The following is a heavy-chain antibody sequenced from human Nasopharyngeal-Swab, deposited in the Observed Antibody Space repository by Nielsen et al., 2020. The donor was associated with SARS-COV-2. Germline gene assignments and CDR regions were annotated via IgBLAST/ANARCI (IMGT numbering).Heavy chain of an antibody. J-gene: IGHJ3*02. CDR2: IYHSGST. D-gene: IGHD2/OR15-2a*01. V-gene: IGHV4-59*12. CDR3: ARGINNAFDI. CDR1: GGSISSYS. Sequence: SETLSLTCTVSGGSISSYSWSWIRQSPGKGLEWIGYIYHSGSTNYNPSLKSRVTISLAKSKNQFSLKLSSVTAADTAIYYCARGINNAFDIWGQGTMVTVSS.